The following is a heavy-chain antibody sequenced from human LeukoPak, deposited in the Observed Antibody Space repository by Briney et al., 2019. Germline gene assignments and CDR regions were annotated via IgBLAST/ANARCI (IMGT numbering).Heavy chain of an antibody. CDR3: ARLLPDV. J-gene: IGHJ6*04. Sequence: PSETLSLTCAVYGGSFSGYYWSWIRQPPGKGLEWIGEINHSGSTNYNPSLKSRVTISVDTSKNQFSLKLSSVTAADTAVYYCARLLPDVWGKGTTVTASS. CDR2: INHSGST. V-gene: IGHV4-34*01. CDR1: GGSFSGYY. D-gene: IGHD2/OR15-2a*01.